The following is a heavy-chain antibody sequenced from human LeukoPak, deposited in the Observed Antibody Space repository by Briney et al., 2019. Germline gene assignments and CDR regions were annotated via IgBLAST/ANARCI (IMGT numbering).Heavy chain of an antibody. Sequence: PSETLSLTCIVSGGSVNSGDYYWSWIRQPPGKGLEWIGHIYYRGSANYNPSLKSRVTMSVDTSKNQFSLRLSSVTAADTAVYYCARDRNPMSAFDIWGQGTMVTVSS. CDR3: ARDRNPMSAFDI. D-gene: IGHD1-14*01. V-gene: IGHV4-61*08. J-gene: IGHJ3*02. CDR1: GGSVNSGDYY. CDR2: IYYRGSA.